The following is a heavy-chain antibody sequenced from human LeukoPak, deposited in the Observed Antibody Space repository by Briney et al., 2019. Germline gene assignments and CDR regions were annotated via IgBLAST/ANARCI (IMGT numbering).Heavy chain of an antibody. J-gene: IGHJ4*02. Sequence: ASVKVSCKASGYTFTGYYMHWVRQAPGQGLEWMGWINPNSGGTNYAQKFQGRVTMTRDTSISTAYMELSRLRSDDTAVYYCARDWDYDFWSGYYYWGQGTLVTVSS. D-gene: IGHD3-3*01. V-gene: IGHV1-2*02. CDR1: GYTFTGYY. CDR2: INPNSGGT. CDR3: ARDWDYDFWSGYYY.